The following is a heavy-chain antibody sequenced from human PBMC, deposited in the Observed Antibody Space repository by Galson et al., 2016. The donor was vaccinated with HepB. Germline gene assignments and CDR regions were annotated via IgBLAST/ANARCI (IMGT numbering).Heavy chain of an antibody. CDR2: ISGSGGSA. J-gene: IGHJ3*02. CDR1: GFTFSNYA. CDR3: AKDWGIAVPEGFDI. V-gene: IGHV3-23*01. D-gene: IGHD6-19*01. Sequence: SLRLSCAASGFTFSNYAMSWVRQAPGKGLEWVSGISGSGGSAYYADSVKGRFTISRDNSKNTLYLQMNSLRAEDTALYYCAKDWGIAVPEGFDIWGQGTVVTVSS.